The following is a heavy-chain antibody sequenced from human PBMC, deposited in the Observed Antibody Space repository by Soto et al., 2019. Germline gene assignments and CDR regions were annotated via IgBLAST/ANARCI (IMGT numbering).Heavy chain of an antibody. Sequence: EVQLVESGGGSVQAGESLTLSCAASGFTFSSRSMNWVRQAPGKGLEWVAYISGSSRNIYYADSVKGRFTISRDNAKNSLLAQMNGLRGEGTGFYYCARGELDRTIDYWGQGTLVSVSS. J-gene: IGHJ4*02. CDR2: ISGSSRNI. CDR1: GFTFSSRS. D-gene: IGHD1-1*01. CDR3: ARGELDRTIDY. V-gene: IGHV3-48*01.